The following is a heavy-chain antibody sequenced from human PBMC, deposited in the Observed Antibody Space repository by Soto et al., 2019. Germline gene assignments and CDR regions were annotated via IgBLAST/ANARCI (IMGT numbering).Heavy chain of an antibody. CDR1: GFVFSRYA. J-gene: IGHJ1*01. CDR2: ISKDGSVN. Sequence: QVQLVEPGGRVVQPGGSLRLSCAASGFVFSRYAIHWVRQAPGKGLEWVAVISKDGSVNYYADSVRGRFSISRDKSKNTVYLEMNELRGDDTAIFYCARSRSGAVPDSFGYWGQGTLVTVSS. CDR3: ARSRSGAVPDSFGY. V-gene: IGHV3-30-3*01. D-gene: IGHD3-3*01.